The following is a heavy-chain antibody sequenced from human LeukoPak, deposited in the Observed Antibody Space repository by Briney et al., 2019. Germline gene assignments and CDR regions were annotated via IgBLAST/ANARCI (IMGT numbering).Heavy chain of an antibody. V-gene: IGHV1-2*02. CDR1: GYTFSGYY. CDR3: AKSLGRYFFHS. Sequence: ASVKVSCKASGYTFSGYYMHWVRQAPGQGLEWMGWINPNSGGTNYAQKFQGRVTMTRDTSISTAYMDLSRLRSDDTAVYYCAKSLGRYFFHSWGQGTLVTVSS. J-gene: IGHJ4*02. D-gene: IGHD1-26*01. CDR2: INPNSGGT.